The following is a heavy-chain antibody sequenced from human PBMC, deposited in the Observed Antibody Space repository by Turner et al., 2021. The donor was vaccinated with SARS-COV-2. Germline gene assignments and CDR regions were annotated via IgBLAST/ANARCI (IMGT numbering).Heavy chain of an antibody. V-gene: IGHV4-39*01. J-gene: IGHJ6*02. CDR2: IYYSGST. D-gene: IGHD3-3*01. Sequence: QLQLQESGPGLVKTSETLSLTCTVSGGSISSSSYYWGWIRQPPGKGLEWIGSIYYSGSTYYNPSLKSRVTISVDTSKNQFSLKLSSVTAADTAVYYFASPSVDFWSGSYYGMDVWGQGTTVTVSS. CDR3: ASPSVDFWSGSYYGMDV. CDR1: GGSISSSSYY.